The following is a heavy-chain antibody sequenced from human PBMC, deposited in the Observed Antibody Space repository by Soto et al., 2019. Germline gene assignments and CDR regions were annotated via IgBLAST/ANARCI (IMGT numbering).Heavy chain of an antibody. J-gene: IGHJ6*02. D-gene: IGHD2-15*01. CDR2: IGNNGSNK. CDR1: GFTFDAYA. V-gene: IGHV3-23*01. Sequence: PGGSLRLSCSASGFTFDAYAMSWVRQAPGKGLEWVSSIGNNGSNKYYAAAVKGRFTISRDNSKNTLYLQMNSLRAEDTAVYYCARDLYCSGGSCFSYGMDVWGQGTTVTRLL. CDR3: ARDLYCSGGSCFSYGMDV.